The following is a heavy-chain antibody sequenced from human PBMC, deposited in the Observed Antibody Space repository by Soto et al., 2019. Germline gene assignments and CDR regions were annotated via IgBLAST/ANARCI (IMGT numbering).Heavy chain of an antibody. CDR3: AILTGSDFDY. CDR2: INHSGSA. V-gene: IGHV4-34*01. D-gene: IGHD3-9*01. Sequence: SETLSLTCAVYGGSFSGYYWSWIRQPPGKGLEWIGEINHSGSANYNPSLKSRVTISVDTSKNQFSLKLSSVTAADTAVYYCAILTGSDFDYWGQGTLVTVSS. CDR1: GGSFSGYY. J-gene: IGHJ4*02.